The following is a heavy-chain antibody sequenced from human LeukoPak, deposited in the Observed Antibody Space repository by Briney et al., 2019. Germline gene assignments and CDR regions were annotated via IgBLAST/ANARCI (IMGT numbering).Heavy chain of an antibody. Sequence: PSETLSLTCTVSGGSISSSSYYWGWIRQPPGKGLEWIGSIYYSGSTYYNPSLKSRVTISVGTSRNQFSLKLSSVTAADTAVYYCARPRSSGYYSGAFDIWGQGTMVTVSS. V-gene: IGHV4-39*01. CDR2: IYYSGST. D-gene: IGHD3-22*01. J-gene: IGHJ3*02. CDR3: ARPRSSGYYSGAFDI. CDR1: GGSISSSSYY.